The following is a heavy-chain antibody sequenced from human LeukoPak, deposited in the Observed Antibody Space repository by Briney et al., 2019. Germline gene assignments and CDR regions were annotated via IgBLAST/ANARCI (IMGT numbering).Heavy chain of an antibody. CDR2: IYYRGST. CDR1: GGSISSYY. CDR3: ARGRDIVATTDFDY. Sequence: SETLSLTCTVSGGSISSYYWSWIRQPPRKGLEWIGYIYYRGSTNYNPSLKSRVTISVDTSKNQFSLKLSSVTAADTAVYYCARGRDIVATTDFDYWGQGTLVTVSS. D-gene: IGHD5-12*01. V-gene: IGHV4-59*01. J-gene: IGHJ4*02.